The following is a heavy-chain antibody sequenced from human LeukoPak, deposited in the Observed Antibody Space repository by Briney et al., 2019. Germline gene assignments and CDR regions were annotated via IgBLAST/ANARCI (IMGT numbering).Heavy chain of an antibody. CDR2: INPNSGGT. J-gene: IGHJ6*03. Sequence: ASVKVSCKASGYTFTGYYMHWVRQAPGQGLEWMGWINPNSGGTNYAQKFQGRVTMTRDTSISTAYMELSRLRSDDTAVYYCARVTRGGDLGMIRSDYYCYMDVWGKGTTVTVSS. CDR1: GYTFTGYY. D-gene: IGHD3-22*01. V-gene: IGHV1-2*02. CDR3: ARVTRGGDLGMIRSDYYCYMDV.